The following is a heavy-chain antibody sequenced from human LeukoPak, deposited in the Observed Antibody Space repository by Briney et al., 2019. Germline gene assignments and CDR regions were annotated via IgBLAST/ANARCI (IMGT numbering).Heavy chain of an antibody. V-gene: IGHV3-74*01. CDR2: IDSEGSST. J-gene: IGHJ4*01. CDR3: ARALRLAVNLDY. CDR1: GFRFSGYW. Sequence: GGSLRLSCAASGFRFSGYWMHWVRQAPGKGLVWVSHIDSEGSSTNYADSVKGRLTISRDNAKNTLYLQMNSLRAEDTAVYYCARALRLAVNLDYWGQGTLVTVSS. D-gene: IGHD6-19*01.